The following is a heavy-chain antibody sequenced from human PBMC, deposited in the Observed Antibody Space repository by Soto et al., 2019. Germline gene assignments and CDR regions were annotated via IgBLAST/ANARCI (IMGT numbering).Heavy chain of an antibody. Sequence: QVQLVQSGAEVKKPGSSVKVYCKASGDTFSFYTLNWVRQAPGQGFEWVGRVNPILAMSSSAHKFQGRVSXSXDXSTGTAYMELRSLRSDATAVYYCAPSYGSGSSPFDSWGQGTLVTVSS. CDR2: VNPILAMS. CDR3: APSYGSGSSPFDS. D-gene: IGHD3-10*01. J-gene: IGHJ4*02. CDR1: GDTFSFYT. V-gene: IGHV1-69*02.